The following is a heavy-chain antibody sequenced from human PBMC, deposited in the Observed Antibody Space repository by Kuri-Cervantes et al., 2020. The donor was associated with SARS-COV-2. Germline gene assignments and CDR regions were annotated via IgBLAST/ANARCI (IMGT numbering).Heavy chain of an antibody. D-gene: IGHD4-11*01. J-gene: IGHJ3*02. Sequence: GESLKISCAASGFTFSDYYMSWIRQAPGKGLEWVSYISSSGSTIYYADSVKGRFTISRDNSKNTLYLQMNSLRAEDTAVYYCARDQDDYSNYHASDIWGQGTMVTVSS. CDR2: ISSSGSTI. CDR1: GFTFSDYY. CDR3: ARDQDDYSNYHASDI. V-gene: IGHV3-11*04.